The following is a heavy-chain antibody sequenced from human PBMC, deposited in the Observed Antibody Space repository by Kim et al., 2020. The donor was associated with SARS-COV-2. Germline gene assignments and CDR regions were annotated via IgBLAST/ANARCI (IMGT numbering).Heavy chain of an antibody. J-gene: IGHJ4*02. CDR2: SI. CDR3: ARSLREQGDY. V-gene: IGHV3-21*01. D-gene: IGHD1-26*01. Sequence: SIYYADSVKGRFTISRDNAKNSLYLQMNSLRAEDTAVYYCARSLREQGDYWGQGTLVTVSS.